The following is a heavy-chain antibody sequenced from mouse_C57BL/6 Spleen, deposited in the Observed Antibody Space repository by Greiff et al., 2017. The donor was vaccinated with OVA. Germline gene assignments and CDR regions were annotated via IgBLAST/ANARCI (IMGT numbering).Heavy chain of an antibody. D-gene: IGHD2-4*01. CDR3: ARSGGYDYDVAWFAY. CDR1: GYTFTSYW. CDR2: IDPSDSYT. V-gene: IGHV1-50*01. Sequence: VQLQQPGAELVKPGASVKLSCKASGYTFTSYWMQWVKQRPGQGLEWIGEIDPSDSYTNYNQKFKGKATLTVDTSSSTAYMQLSSLTSEDSAVYYCARSGGYDYDVAWFAYWGQGTLVTVSA. J-gene: IGHJ3*01.